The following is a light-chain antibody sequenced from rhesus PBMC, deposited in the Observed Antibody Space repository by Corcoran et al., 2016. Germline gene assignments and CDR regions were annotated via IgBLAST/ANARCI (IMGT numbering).Light chain of an antibody. CDR3: LQFSSDPYS. CDR1: PGIRNY. J-gene: IGKJ2*01. CDR2: DAS. V-gene: IGKV1-43*02. Sequence: DIQMTQSPSSLSASVGDRVTITCRASPGIRNYLSWYQDKLGKAPNLLIYDASTLRSGVPSRFSGSGSGTAFTPTISSLQPEDFATYYCLQFSSDPYSFGRGTKVEIK.